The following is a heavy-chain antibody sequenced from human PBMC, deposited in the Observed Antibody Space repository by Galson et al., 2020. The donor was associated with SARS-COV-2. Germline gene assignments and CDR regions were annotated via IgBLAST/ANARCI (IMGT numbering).Heavy chain of an antibody. V-gene: IGHV3-30*18. D-gene: IGHD1-26*01. J-gene: IGHJ4*02. Sequence: WGSLRLYCAASGFTFSSYGMHWVRQAPGKGLEWVEVISYDGSTKYYADSVKGRFTISRANSKNTLYLQMNSLRAEDTAVYYCAKDRSGSYYGVFDYWGQGTLVTVSS. CDR3: AKDRSGSYYGVFDY. CDR2: ISYDGSTK. CDR1: GFTFSSYG.